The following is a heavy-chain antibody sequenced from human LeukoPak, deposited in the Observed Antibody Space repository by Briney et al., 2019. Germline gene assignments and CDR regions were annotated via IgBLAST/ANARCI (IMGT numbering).Heavy chain of an antibody. J-gene: IGHJ6*02. V-gene: IGHV3-74*01. CDR2: IKSDGSET. Sequence: GGSLRLSCAASGFTFSSYWMHWVRQAPGKGLMWVSRIKSDGSETSYADSVKGRFTISRDNARNTLYLQMNSLRPEDTAIYYCASDRVFYGLNVWGQGTTVTVSS. CDR1: GFTFSSYW. CDR3: ASDRVFYGLNV.